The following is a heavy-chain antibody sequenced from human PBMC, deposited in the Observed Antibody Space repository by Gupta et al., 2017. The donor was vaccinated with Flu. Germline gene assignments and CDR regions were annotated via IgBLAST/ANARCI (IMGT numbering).Heavy chain of an antibody. J-gene: IGHJ5*02. Sequence: EVQLVESGGGLVQPGGSLTLSCAASGFTFSGSTIHWVRQASGKGLEWLSRIRSKANSYATAYAASVKGRFTISRDDSKNTAYLQMDSLQTDDTAVYYCARGMDGGWFDPRGQGTLVTVSS. CDR1: GFTFSGST. V-gene: IGHV3-73*01. CDR3: ARGMDGGWFDP. CDR2: IRSKANSYAT. D-gene: IGHD3/OR15-3a*01.